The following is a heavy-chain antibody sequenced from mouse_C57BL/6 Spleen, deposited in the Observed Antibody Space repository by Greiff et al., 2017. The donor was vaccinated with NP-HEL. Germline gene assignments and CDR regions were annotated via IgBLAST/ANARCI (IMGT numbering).Heavy chain of an antibody. V-gene: IGHV5-16*01. Sequence: EVMLVESEGGLVQPGSSMKLSCTASGFTFSDYYMAWVRQVPEKGLEWVANINYDGSSTYYLDSLKSRFIISRDNAKNILYLQMSSLKSEDTATYYCARLTVYFDYWGQGTTLTVSS. CDR1: GFTFSDYY. D-gene: IGHD4-1*01. J-gene: IGHJ2*01. CDR3: ARLTVYFDY. CDR2: INYDGSST.